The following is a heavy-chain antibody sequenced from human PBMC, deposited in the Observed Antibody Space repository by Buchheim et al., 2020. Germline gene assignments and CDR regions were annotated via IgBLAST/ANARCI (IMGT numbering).Heavy chain of an antibody. V-gene: IGHV3-74*01. CDR3: VKGIASRGGPMDV. CDR1: GFTFSSYW. J-gene: IGHJ6*03. CDR2: ISGDGSST. Sequence: EVQLVESGGGLVQPGGSLRLSCAASGFTFSSYWMHWVRQVPGRGLVWVSRISGDGSSTSYADSVKGRFTISRENAKSTLYLQMNSLRAEDTAVYYCVKGIASRGGPMDVWGKGTT. D-gene: IGHD6-6*01.